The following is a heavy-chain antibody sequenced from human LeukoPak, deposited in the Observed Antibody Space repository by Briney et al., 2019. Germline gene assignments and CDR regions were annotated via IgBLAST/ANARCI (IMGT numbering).Heavy chain of an antibody. Sequence: PGGSLRLSCTASGFTFGDFTMSWVRQAPGKGLEWVGFIRSKAYGGTPEYAASVKGRFTISRDGSNSIAYLQMNSLKTEDTAVYYCARYQRHPSYWGQGTLVTVSS. CDR3: ARYQRHPSY. CDR2: IRSKAYGGTP. V-gene: IGHV3-49*04. CDR1: GFTFGDFT. J-gene: IGHJ4*02.